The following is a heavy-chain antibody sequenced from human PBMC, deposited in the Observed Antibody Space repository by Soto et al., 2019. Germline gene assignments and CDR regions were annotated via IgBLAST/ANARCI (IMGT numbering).Heavy chain of an antibody. V-gene: IGHV1-18*01. CDR2: ISAYNGNT. CDR1: GYTFTSYG. D-gene: IGHD3-16*02. Sequence: ASVKVSCKASGYTFTSYGISWVRQAPGQGLEWTGWISAYNGNTNYAQKLQGRVTMTTDTSTSTAYMELRSLRSDDTAVYYCARDSPVGLSHYYYYYGMDVWGQGTTVTVSS. J-gene: IGHJ6*02. CDR3: ARDSPVGLSHYYYYYGMDV.